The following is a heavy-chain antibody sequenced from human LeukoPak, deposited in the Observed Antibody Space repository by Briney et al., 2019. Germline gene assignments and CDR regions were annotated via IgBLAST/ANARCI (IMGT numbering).Heavy chain of an antibody. D-gene: IGHD3-3*01. CDR1: GYTFTGYY. CDR2: INPNSGGT. CDR3: ARDIRYYTGQD. J-gene: IGHJ4*02. Sequence: ASVKVSCKASGYTFTGYYMHWVRQAPGQGLEWMGWINPNSGGTNYAQKFQGRVTMTRDTSNNTVYMDLTRLISDDTAVYYCARDIRYYTGQDWGQGTLVIVSS. V-gene: IGHV1-2*02.